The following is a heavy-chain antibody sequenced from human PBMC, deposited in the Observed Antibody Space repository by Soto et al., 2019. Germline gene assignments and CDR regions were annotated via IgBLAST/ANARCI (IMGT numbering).Heavy chain of an antibody. J-gene: IGHJ4*02. D-gene: IGHD6-6*01. V-gene: IGHV4-30-2*01. CDR3: ARGPQYSSSYDY. CDR2: IYHSGST. CDR1: GGSISSGGYS. Sequence: SETLSLTCAVSGGSISSGGYSWSWIRQPPGKGLEWIGYIYHSGSTYYNPSLKSRVTISVDRSKNQFSLKLSSVTAADTAVYYCARGPQYSSSYDYWGQGTLVTVSS.